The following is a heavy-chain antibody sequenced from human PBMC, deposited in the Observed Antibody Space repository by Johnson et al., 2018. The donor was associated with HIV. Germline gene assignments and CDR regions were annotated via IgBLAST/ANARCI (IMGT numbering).Heavy chain of an antibody. CDR2: IKEDGSEK. CDR3: ARGLPNYYDSSGVDAFDI. V-gene: IGHV3-7*01. J-gene: IGHJ3*02. CDR1: GFTFSSYW. D-gene: IGHD3-22*01. Sequence: VQLVESGGGVVRPGGSLRLSCAASGFTFSSYWMTWVRQAPGKGLEWVANIKEDGSEKYYVDSVKGRFTISRDNAKNSLFLQMNSLRAEDTAMYYSARGLPNYYDSSGVDAFDIWGQGTMVTVSS.